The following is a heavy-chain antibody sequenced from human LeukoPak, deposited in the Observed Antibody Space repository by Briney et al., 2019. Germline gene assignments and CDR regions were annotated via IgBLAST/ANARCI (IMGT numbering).Heavy chain of an antibody. D-gene: IGHD1-7*01. J-gene: IGHJ3*02. V-gene: IGHV3-23*01. CDR2: ISGSGGTT. Sequence: GGSLRLSCAASGFTFSSFAMNWVCQAPGKGLEWVSSISGSGGTTYCADSVKGRFTISRDNSKNTMYLQVNSLRAEDTAVYYCGRHIYPWKYADGFDIWGQGTMVTVSS. CDR3: GRHIYPWKYADGFDI. CDR1: GFTFSSFA.